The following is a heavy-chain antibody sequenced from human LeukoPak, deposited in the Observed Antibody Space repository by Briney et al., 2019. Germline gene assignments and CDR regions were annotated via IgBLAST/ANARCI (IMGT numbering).Heavy chain of an antibody. CDR2: IKKDGSDK. CDR3: ARQRGYNYGYNDY. J-gene: IGHJ4*02. Sequence: GGSLRLSCAASGFTFSNYWMSWVRQAPGKGLKWVANIKKDGSDKYYVDSVKGRFTFSRDNAKNSLHLQMNSLRAKDTAVYYCARQRGYNYGYNDYWGQGTLVTVSS. V-gene: IGHV3-7*01. CDR1: GFTFSNYW. D-gene: IGHD5-18*01.